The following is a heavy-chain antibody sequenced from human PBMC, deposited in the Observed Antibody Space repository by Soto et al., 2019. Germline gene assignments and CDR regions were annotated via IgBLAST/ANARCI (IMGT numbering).Heavy chain of an antibody. D-gene: IGHD3-22*01. CDR3: ARVGDGSTYYYDSSGYTIDY. Sequence: QVQLQESGPGLVKPSQTLSLTCTVSGGSISSGGYYWSWIRQHPGKGLEWIGYIYYSGSTYYNPSLKSRVTISVDTYKNQFSLKLSSVTAADTAVYYCARVGDGSTYYYDSSGYTIDYWGQGTLVTVSS. CDR1: GGSISSGGYY. CDR2: IYYSGST. V-gene: IGHV4-31*03. J-gene: IGHJ4*02.